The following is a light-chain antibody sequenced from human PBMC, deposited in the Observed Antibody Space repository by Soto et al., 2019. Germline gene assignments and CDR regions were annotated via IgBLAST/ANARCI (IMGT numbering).Light chain of an antibody. CDR1: RSVSTN. CDR2: GAS. CDR3: QQDDKTVPPVT. V-gene: IGKV3-15*01. J-gene: IGKJ4*01. Sequence: DIILTQSPAIVSVSPGERATLSCRASRSVSTNLAWYQHKHGQAPRLLIYGASTRVTDIPPRFSGSGSGTEFTLTINYLKSEDFGVYYCQQDDKTVPPVTFVGGTKVEI.